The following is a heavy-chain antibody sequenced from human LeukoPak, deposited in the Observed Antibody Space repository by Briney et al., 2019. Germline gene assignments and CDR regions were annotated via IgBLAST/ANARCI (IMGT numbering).Heavy chain of an antibody. CDR2: ISSNGGTT. J-gene: IGHJ4*02. V-gene: IGHV3-64*01. CDR3: ARSSGYGYYFDY. Sequence: GGSLRLSCAASGFTFRSDAMHWVRQAPGKGLEYVSAISSNGGTTHYGNSVKGRFTISRDNSKNTLYLQMGSLRAEDMAVYFCARSSGYGYYFDYWGQGTLVTVSS. CDR1: GFTFRSDA. D-gene: IGHD3-22*01.